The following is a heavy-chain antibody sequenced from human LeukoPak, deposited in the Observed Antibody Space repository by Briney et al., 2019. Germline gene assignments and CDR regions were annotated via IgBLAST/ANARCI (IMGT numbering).Heavy chain of an antibody. CDR1: GFTFSSYA. CDR3: AKDLGIVVVPAAIWGGYYYGMDV. Sequence: GGSLGLSCAASGFTFSSYAMSWVRQAPGKGLEWVSAISGSGGSTYYADSVKGRFTISRDNSKNTLYLQMNSLRAEDTAVYYCAKDLGIVVVPAAIWGGYYYGMDVWGQGTTVTVSS. CDR2: ISGSGGST. D-gene: IGHD2-2*01. V-gene: IGHV3-23*01. J-gene: IGHJ6*02.